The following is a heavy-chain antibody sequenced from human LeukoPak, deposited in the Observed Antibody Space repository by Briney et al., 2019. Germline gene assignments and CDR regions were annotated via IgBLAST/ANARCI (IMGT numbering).Heavy chain of an antibody. Sequence: SETLSLTCAVSGATITTHDWHWIRQAPGKGLEWIGYIYFSGTTDYNPSLKGRVTISVDTSKNQFSLKVNSVTAADTAVYYCARERGSGGFDFWGQGTQVTVSS. D-gene: IGHD2-15*01. CDR2: IYFSGTT. V-gene: IGHV4-59*11. J-gene: IGHJ4*02. CDR1: GATITTHD. CDR3: ARERGSGGFDF.